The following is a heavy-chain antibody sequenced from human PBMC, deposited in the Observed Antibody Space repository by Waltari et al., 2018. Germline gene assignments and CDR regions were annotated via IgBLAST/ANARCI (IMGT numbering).Heavy chain of an antibody. CDR1: GGSISSSSYY. CDR2: IYYSGST. CDR3: AARPSRDFWSGYFDY. Sequence: QLQLQESGPGLVKPSETLSLTCTVSGGSISSSSYYWGWIRQPPGKGLEWIGSIYYSGSTYYNPTLKSRVTISVDTSKNQFSLKLSSVTAADTAVYYCAARPSRDFWSGYFDYWGQGTLVIVSS. D-gene: IGHD3-3*01. J-gene: IGHJ4*02. V-gene: IGHV4-39*01.